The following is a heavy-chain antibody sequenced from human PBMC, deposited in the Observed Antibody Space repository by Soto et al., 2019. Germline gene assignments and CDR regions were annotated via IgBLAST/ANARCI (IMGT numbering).Heavy chain of an antibody. CDR3: ARDYDTGYCSRTSCPG. D-gene: IGHD2-2*03. CDR2: IWYDRSNK. J-gene: IGHJ4*02. Sequence: QVQLGESGGGVVLPGRSLRLSCAASGFTFSSYGMHWVRQAPGKGLDWLAVIWYDRSNKYYADSVKGRFTISRDNSKNTLDLQMNSLRAEDTAVYYCARDYDTGYCSRTSCPGWGQGTLVTVSS. V-gene: IGHV3-33*01. CDR1: GFTFSSYG.